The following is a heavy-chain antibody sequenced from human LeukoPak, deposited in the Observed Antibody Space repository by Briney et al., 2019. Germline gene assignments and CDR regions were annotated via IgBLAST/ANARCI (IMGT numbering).Heavy chain of an antibody. V-gene: IGHV4-31*03. CDR3: ARIISSEMATISGFYFDY. CDR2: IYYSGGT. J-gene: IGHJ4*02. Sequence: SETLSLTCTVSGGSISSGGYYWSWIRQHPGKGLEWIGYIYYSGGTYYNPSLKSRVTISVDTSKNQFSLKLSSVTAADTAVYYCARIISSEMATISGFYFDYWGQGTLVTVSS. D-gene: IGHD5-24*01. CDR1: GGSISSGGYY.